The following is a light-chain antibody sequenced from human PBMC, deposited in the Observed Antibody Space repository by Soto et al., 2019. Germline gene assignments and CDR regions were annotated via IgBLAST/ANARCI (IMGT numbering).Light chain of an antibody. CDR2: GAS. J-gene: IGKJ2*01. CDR1: QAITNY. Sequence: DIQMTQSPSSLSASVGDRVTITCQASQAITNYLNWHQQKPGGAPKLLIYGASDLETGVPSRCSGGASRTDSTFTISNLQHEDTATYYCQQYDILPYTFGQVTKLEIK. V-gene: IGKV1-33*01. CDR3: QQYDILPYT.